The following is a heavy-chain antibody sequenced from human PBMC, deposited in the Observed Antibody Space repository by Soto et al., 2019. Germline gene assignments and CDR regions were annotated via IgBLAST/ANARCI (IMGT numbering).Heavy chain of an antibody. J-gene: IGHJ6*02. CDR2: IIAANGDT. CDR1: GYTFTSYA. CDR3: GRSVVGATGEILYNAMDV. V-gene: IGHV1-3*01. D-gene: IGHD1-26*01. Sequence: QVQLVQSGTEVKKPGASVQVSCKASGYTFTSYALHWVRQARGERPEWMGWIIAANGDTKYSKKFQGRVTITRDTSASTGYMELSSLRSEDTAVYFCGRSVVGATGEILYNAMDVWGQGTAVTVSS.